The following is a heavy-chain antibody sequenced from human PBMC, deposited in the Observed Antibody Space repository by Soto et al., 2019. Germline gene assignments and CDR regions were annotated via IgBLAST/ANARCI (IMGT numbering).Heavy chain of an antibody. CDR3: AKALLTMIVVPFDY. CDR1: GFTFSNYD. V-gene: IGHV3-23*01. D-gene: IGHD3-22*01. CDR2: VSGNGDT. J-gene: IGHJ4*02. Sequence: VSLRLSCAASGFTFSNYDMSWVRRAPGKGLEWVSAVSGNGDTHYADSVKGRFTISRDNSKNTLYLQMNSLRAEDAAVYYCAKALLTMIVVPFDYWGQGTLVTVSS.